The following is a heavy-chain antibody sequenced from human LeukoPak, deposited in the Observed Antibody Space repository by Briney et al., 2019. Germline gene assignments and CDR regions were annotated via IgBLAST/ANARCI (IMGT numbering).Heavy chain of an antibody. D-gene: IGHD3-3*01. Sequence: SETLSLTCAVYGGSFSGYYWSWIRQPPGKGLEWIGSIYYSGSTYYNPSLKSRVTISVDTSKNQFSLKLSSVTAADTATYFCARGSYIISSGYYRPFDNWGQGIRVIVSS. CDR3: ARGSYIISSGYYRPFDN. V-gene: IGHV4-34*01. CDR2: IYYSGST. J-gene: IGHJ4*02. CDR1: GGSFSGYY.